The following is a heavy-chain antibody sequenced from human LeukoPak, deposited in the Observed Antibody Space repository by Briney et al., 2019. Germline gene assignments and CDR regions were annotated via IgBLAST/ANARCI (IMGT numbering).Heavy chain of an antibody. V-gene: IGHV1-2*02. CDR2: IYPHSGGT. Sequence: ASVKVSCKASGYTFTGYYIHWVRQAPGQGLEWMGWIYPHSGGTDYAQKFQGRVTMTRDTSISTAYMELSSLRSEDTAVYYCARGGTQLWLFGFDYWGQGTLVTVSS. J-gene: IGHJ4*02. CDR3: ARGGTQLWLFGFDY. D-gene: IGHD5-18*01. CDR1: GYTFTGYY.